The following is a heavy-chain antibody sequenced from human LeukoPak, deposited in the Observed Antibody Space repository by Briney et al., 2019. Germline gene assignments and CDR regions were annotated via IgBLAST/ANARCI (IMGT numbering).Heavy chain of an antibody. V-gene: IGHV4-61*08. CDR2: ISHNGRT. CDR3: ARDETGSQKTNAFDI. J-gene: IGHJ3*02. D-gene: IGHD1-26*01. CDR1: GGSISSGGYY. Sequence: SETLSLTCTVSGGSISSGGYYWSWIRQPPGKGLECIGYISHNGRTNYNPSLKSRVTISIDTSKNQFSLTLRSVTDADTAVYYCARDETGSQKTNAFDIWGQGTMVTVSS.